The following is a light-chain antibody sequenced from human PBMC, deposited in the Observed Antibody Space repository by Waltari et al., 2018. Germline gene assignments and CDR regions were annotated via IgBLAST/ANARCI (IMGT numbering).Light chain of an antibody. CDR1: IGSIASNY. Sequence: NFMLTQPHSVSESPGKTVTISCTGSIGSIASNYVQRYQQRPGSAPTTVIYEDNQRPSGVPDRFSGSIDSSSNSASLTISGLKTEDEADYYCQSYDSSNWVFGGGTKLTVL. J-gene: IGLJ3*02. CDR2: EDN. V-gene: IGLV6-57*02. CDR3: QSYDSSNWV.